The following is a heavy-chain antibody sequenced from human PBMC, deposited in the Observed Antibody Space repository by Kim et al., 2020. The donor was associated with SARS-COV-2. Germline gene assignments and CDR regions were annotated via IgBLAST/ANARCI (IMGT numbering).Heavy chain of an antibody. V-gene: IGHV3-23*01. J-gene: IGHJ1*01. CDR1: GFTFSSYA. Sequence: GGSLRLSCAASGFTFSSYAMSWVRQAPGKGLEWVSAISGSGGSTYYADSVKGRFTISRDNSKNTLYLQMNSLRAEDTAVYYCAKDRGSGSHRKYFQHWGQGTLVTVSS. CDR3: AKDRGSGSHRKYFQH. CDR2: ISGSGGST. D-gene: IGHD1-26*01.